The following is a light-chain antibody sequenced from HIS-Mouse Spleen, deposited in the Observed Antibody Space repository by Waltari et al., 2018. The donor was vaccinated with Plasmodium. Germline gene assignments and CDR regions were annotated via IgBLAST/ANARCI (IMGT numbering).Light chain of an antibody. CDR1: QSVSSSY. CDR3: QQYGSSPAT. CDR2: GAS. Sequence: PGERATLSCRASQSVSSSYLAWYQQKPGQAPRLLIYGASSRATGIPDRFSGSGSGTDFTLTISRLEPEDFAVYYCQQYGSSPATFGQGTKVEIK. J-gene: IGKJ1*01. V-gene: IGKV3-20*01.